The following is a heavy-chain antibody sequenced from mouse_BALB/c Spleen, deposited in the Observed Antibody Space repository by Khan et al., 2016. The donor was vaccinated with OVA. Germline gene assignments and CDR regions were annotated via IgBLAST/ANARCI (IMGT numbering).Heavy chain of an antibody. CDR3: VRYGNDWYFDV. Sequence: EVQLLETGGGLVQPGGSRGLSCEGSGFTFSGFWMSWVRQTPGKTLEWIGDINSDGSAINYAPSIKDRFTIFRDNDKSTLYVQMSNVRSEDTATYFCVRYGNDWYFDVWGAGTTVTVSS. D-gene: IGHD2-1*01. V-gene: IGHV11-2*02. CDR2: INSDGSAI. CDR1: GFTFSGFW. J-gene: IGHJ1*01.